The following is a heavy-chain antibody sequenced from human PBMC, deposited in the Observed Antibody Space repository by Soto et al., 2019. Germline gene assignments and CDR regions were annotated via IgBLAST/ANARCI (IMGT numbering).Heavy chain of an antibody. J-gene: IGHJ6*04. Sequence: PSETLSLTCFVSGGSISGYYWTWIRQPAGKGLEWIGRIYTSGSANYNPSLKSRVTMSIDTSKNKFSLRLRSVTAADTAVYYCARVGGEITGASYYYYGLDVWGKGTTVTVSS. CDR1: GGSISGYY. D-gene: IGHD3-16*01. CDR2: IYTSGSA. V-gene: IGHV4-4*07. CDR3: ARVGGEITGASYYYYGLDV.